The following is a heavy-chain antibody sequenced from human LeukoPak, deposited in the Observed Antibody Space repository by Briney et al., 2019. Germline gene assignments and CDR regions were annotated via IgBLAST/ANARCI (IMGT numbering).Heavy chain of an antibody. V-gene: IGHV4-4*02. CDR1: GFFFSSYS. CDR2: IHHSGST. Sequence: PGGSLRLSCAASGFFFSSYSMNWVRQPPGKGLEWIGEIHHSGSTNYNPSLRSRVTISVDISKNQFSLRLNSVTAADTAVYYCASARWDDWGQGTLVTVSS. D-gene: IGHD4-23*01. CDR3: ASARWDD. J-gene: IGHJ4*02.